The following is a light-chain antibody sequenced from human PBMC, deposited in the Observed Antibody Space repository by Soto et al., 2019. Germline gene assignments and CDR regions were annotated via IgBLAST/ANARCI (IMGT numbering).Light chain of an antibody. CDR1: SGHSSFA. CDR3: QTWGTGIRV. V-gene: IGLV4-69*01. Sequence: QPVLTQSPSASASLGDSVKLTCTLSSGHSSFAIAWHQQQPEKGPRYLVKVNSDGSHSKGDGIPDRFSGSSSGAERYLTISSLQSEDEADYYCQTWGTGIRVFGGGTKLTV. CDR2: VNSDGSH. J-gene: IGLJ3*02.